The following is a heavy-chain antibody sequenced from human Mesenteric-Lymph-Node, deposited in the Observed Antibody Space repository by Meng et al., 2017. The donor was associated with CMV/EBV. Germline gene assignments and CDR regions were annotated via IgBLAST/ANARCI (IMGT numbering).Heavy chain of an antibody. D-gene: IGHD3-22*01. CDR1: GFTFSDYY. CDR3: ASTGGYSIAEYFQH. Sequence: GESLKISCAASGFTFSDYYMSWIRQAPGKGLEWVSYISTSGSIIYYADSVKGRFTISRDNAKNSLYLQMNSLRAEDTAVYYCASTGGYSIAEYFQHWGQGTLVTVSS. V-gene: IGHV3-11*01. CDR2: ISTSGSII. J-gene: IGHJ1*01.